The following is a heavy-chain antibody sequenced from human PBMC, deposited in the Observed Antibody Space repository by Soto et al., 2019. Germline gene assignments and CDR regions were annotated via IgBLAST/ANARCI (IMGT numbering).Heavy chain of an antibody. V-gene: IGHV1-69*13. Sequence: RASVQVSCNASGGTFSSYAISWVRQAPGQGLEWMGGIIPIFGTANYAQKFQGRVTITADESTSTAYMELSSLRSEDTAVYYCARIFKYQLLYPSWFDPWGQGTLVTVSS. CDR3: ARIFKYQLLYPSWFDP. J-gene: IGHJ5*02. CDR2: IIPIFGTA. D-gene: IGHD2-2*02. CDR1: GGTFSSYA.